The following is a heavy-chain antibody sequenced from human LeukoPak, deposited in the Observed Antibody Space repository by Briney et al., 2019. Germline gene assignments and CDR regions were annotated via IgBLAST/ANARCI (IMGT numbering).Heavy chain of an antibody. CDR2: LSWDGETT. J-gene: IGHJ3*02. CDR1: GFSFDDYT. V-gene: IGHV3-43*01. D-gene: IGHD5-12*01. CDR3: AKDFETLSGSGALDI. Sequence: GGSLRLSCAVSGFSFDDYTIYWVRQAPGKGLEWVSLLSWDGETTYYSDSVKGRFTISRDNGKTSLSLQMNSLTIEDTAVYYCAKDFETLSGSGALDIWGQGTTVTVSS.